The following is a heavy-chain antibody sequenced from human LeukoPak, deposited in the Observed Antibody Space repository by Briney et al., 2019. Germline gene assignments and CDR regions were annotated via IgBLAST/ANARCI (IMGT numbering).Heavy chain of an antibody. J-gene: IGHJ4*02. CDR2: ISGSGGST. CDR1: GFTFNSYA. V-gene: IGHV3-23*01. Sequence: PGGSLRLSCAASGFTFNSYAMSWVRQAPGKGLEWVSAISGSGGSTYFADSVKGRFTISRDNSKNTLYLQMNSLRVEDTAVYYCAREDYSGYDFYDYWGQGSLVTVSS. D-gene: IGHD5-12*01. CDR3: AREDYSGYDFYDY.